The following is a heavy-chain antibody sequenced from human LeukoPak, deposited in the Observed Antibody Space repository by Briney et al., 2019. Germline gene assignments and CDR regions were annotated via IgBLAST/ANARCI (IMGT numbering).Heavy chain of an antibody. CDR1: GMNFEKYA. V-gene: IGHV3-43*02. CDR2: ISADGKA. D-gene: IGHD1-26*01. J-gene: IGHJ6*02. Sequence: GGSLRLSCTASGMNFEKYAMHWARQRPGKGLEWVGVISADGKADHADSVKGRFTVSRDNSKDSLSLRMSSLRDEDTALYYCATWAFYHGLDVWGQGTTVIVSS. CDR3: ATWAFYHGLDV.